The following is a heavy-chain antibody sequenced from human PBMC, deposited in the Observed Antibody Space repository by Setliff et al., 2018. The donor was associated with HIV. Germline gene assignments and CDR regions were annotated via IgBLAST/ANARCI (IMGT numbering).Heavy chain of an antibody. J-gene: IGHJ3*02. V-gene: IGHV4-39*01. CDR2: IYSSGNT. CDR3: ARLFQWMSYSFDI. CDR1: GGSISTSSYY. D-gene: IGHD5-12*01. Sequence: SETLSLTCTVSGGSISTSSYYWGWIRQPPGKGLEWIGSIYSSGNTYYSPSLKNRVSMSVDRSKNQFSLKLSSVTAADTAVYYCARLFQWMSYSFDIWGQGAMVTVSS.